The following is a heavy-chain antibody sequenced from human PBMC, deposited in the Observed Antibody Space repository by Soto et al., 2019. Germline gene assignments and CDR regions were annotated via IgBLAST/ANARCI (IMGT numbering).Heavy chain of an antibody. J-gene: IGHJ3*02. V-gene: IGHV5-10-1*01. CDR1: GYSFTSYW. Sequence: PGESLKISCKGSGYSFTSYWISWVRQMPGKGLEWMGRIDPSDSYTNYSPSFQGHVTISADKSISTAYLQWSSLKASDTAVYYCARARRNIAAAGPGAFDIWGQGTMVTVSS. D-gene: IGHD6-13*01. CDR3: ARARRNIAAAGPGAFDI. CDR2: IDPSDSYT.